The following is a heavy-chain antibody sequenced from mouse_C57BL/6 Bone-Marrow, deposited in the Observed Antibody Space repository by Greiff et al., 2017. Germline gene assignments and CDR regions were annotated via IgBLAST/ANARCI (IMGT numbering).Heavy chain of an antibody. J-gene: IGHJ1*03. CDR2: IWRGGST. CDR3: AKKVVRPYWYFDV. D-gene: IGHD1-1*02. CDR1: GFSLTSYG. Sequence: VQGVESGPGLVQPSQSLSITCTVSGFSLTSYGVHWVRQSPGKGLEWLGVIWRGGSTDYNAAFMSRLSITKDNSKGQVFFKMNSLQADDTAIYYCAKKVVRPYWYFDVWGTGTTVTVSS. V-gene: IGHV2-5*01.